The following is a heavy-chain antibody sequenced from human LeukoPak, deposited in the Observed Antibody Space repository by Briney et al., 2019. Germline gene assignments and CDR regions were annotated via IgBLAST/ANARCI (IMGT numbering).Heavy chain of an antibody. J-gene: IGHJ4*02. Sequence: SETLSLTCAVSGDSISSGGYSWSWIRQTPGKGLEWIAYIHDSGSTYNNPSLKTRLSISIDTSKNQFSLKLNSVTAADTAVYHCARQEVATIDYWGQGTLVTVSS. CDR1: GDSISSGGYS. CDR2: IHDSGST. V-gene: IGHV4-30-4*07. D-gene: IGHD2-15*01. CDR3: ARQEVATIDY.